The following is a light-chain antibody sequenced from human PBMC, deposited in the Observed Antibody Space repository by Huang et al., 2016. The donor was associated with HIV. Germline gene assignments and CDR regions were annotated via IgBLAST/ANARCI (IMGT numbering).Light chain of an antibody. CDR1: QTISNF. Sequence: DIHMTQSPSSLSASVGDRVTITCRASQTISNFLKWYQQKSGQAPKLLIYDASTLQSGVPSRCSGGGSGSDFTLTITSLQPEDIAVYYCQQSYSPLRVTFGPGTKVDI. V-gene: IGKV1-39*01. CDR2: DAS. J-gene: IGKJ3*01. CDR3: QQSYSPLRVT.